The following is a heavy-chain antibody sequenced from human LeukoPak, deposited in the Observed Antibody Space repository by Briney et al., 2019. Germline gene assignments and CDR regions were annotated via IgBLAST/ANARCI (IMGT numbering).Heavy chain of an antibody. CDR1: GYSISRNYY. D-gene: IGHD6-13*01. V-gene: IGHV4-38-2*02. CDR3: ARDHRAAYWYFDL. CDR2: IYHSGST. Sequence: PSETLSLTCGVSGYSISRNYYWGWIRQPPGKGLEWIGSIYHSGSTYYNPSLKSRVTISVDTSKNQFSLKLNPVTAADTAVYYCARDHRAAYWYFDLWGRGTLVTVSS. J-gene: IGHJ2*01.